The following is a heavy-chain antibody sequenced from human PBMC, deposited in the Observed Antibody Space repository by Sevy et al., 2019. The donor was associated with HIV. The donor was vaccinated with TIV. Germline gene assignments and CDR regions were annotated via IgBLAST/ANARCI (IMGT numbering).Heavy chain of an antibody. CDR2: LKSDVYGGTV. V-gene: IGHV3-49*04. J-gene: IGHJ4*02. CDR1: GFTFGDYC. D-gene: IGHD6-13*01. CDR3: TRWKAAQSIFDY. Sequence: GGSLRLSCTASGFTFGDYCMSCVRQAPGKGLEWVAFLKSDVYGGTVDHAAPVRGRFVISRDDSKTLAYLQMNDLKTEDTGVYYCTRWKAAQSIFDYWGQGALVTVSS.